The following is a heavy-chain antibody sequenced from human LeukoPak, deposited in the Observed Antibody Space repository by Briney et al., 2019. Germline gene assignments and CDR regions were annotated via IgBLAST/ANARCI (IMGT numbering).Heavy chain of an antibody. CDR2: IWIDGTTT. Sequence: GGSLRLSCAASGFTFSSYDMHSIRQAPGKGLEWVAVIWIDGTTTLYADSVKGRFTISRDTSKNTVYLQMNSLRAEDTAVYYCARPWTTAINWFDPWGQGTLVTVSS. CDR1: GFTFSSYD. D-gene: IGHD1-1*01. V-gene: IGHV3-33*01. J-gene: IGHJ5*02. CDR3: ARPWTTAINWFDP.